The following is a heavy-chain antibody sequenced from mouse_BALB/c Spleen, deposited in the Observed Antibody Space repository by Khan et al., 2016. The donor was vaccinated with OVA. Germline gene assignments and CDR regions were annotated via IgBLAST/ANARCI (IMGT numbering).Heavy chain of an antibody. V-gene: IGHV5-6*01. Sequence: EVELVESGGDVVKPGGSLKLSCAASGFTFSTSGMSWVRQTPDKRLEWVATVSTGGHYTYYTDTVKGRLTITSDTAKDTLYLQMSSLKSEDTARFYCASLAYFYDSEGIAYWGQGTLVTVSA. CDR3: ASLAYFYDSEGIAY. J-gene: IGHJ3*01. CDR2: VSTGGHYT. CDR1: GFTFSTSG. D-gene: IGHD1-1*01.